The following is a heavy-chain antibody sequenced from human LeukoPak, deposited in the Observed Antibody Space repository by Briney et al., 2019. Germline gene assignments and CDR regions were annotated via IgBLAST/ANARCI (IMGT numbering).Heavy chain of an antibody. D-gene: IGHD3-22*01. Sequence: PSETLSLTCTVSGGSISSYYWSWIRQPAGKGLEWIGRIDTSGNTNYKPSLKSRVTMSVDTSKNQFSLKLSSVTAADTAVYYCARAIGYYYDSSGYYRPWGQGTLVTVSS. J-gene: IGHJ5*02. CDR1: GGSISSYY. CDR2: IDTSGNT. V-gene: IGHV4-4*07. CDR3: ARAIGYYYDSSGYYRP.